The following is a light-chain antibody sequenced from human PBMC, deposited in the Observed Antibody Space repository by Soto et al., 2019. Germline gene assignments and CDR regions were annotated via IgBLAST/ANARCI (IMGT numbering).Light chain of an antibody. CDR1: SSDINDYNY. Sequence: QSALARAASVSGSPGQSITISCTGTSSDINDYNYVSWYQQYPGKAPKLMIYDVSYRPSGVSNRFSGSRSGNTASLTISGLESEDEADYYCGSYTSRTTVVFGGGTKLTVL. CDR3: GSYTSRTTVV. V-gene: IGLV2-14*01. CDR2: DVS. J-gene: IGLJ2*01.